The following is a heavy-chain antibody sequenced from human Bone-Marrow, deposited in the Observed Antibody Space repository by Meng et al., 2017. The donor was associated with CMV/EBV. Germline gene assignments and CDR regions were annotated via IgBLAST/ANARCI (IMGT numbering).Heavy chain of an antibody. D-gene: IGHD6-6*01. J-gene: IGHJ5*02. CDR1: GGSISSGGYY. V-gene: IGHV4-31*03. CDR3: ARVGSLFSSSSDYWFDP. Sequence: SEPLSLTCTVSGGSISSGGYYWSWIRQHPGKGLEWIGYIYYSGSTYYNPSLKSRVTISVDTSKNQFSLKLSSVTAADTAVYYCARVGSLFSSSSDYWFDPWGQGTLVTVSS. CDR2: IYYSGST.